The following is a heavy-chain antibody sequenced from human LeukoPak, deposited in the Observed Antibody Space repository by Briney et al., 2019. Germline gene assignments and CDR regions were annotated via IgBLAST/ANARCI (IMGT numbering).Heavy chain of an antibody. D-gene: IGHD3-3*01. Sequence: GGSLRLSCAASGFTSSSFWMTWVRQAPGKGLEWVASIKQDGSEKYYVDSVKGRFTISRDNAKNSLYLQMNSLRAEDTAVYYCAKADFWSGYYTIDYWGQGTLVTVSS. CDR1: GFTSSSFW. CDR2: IKQDGSEK. J-gene: IGHJ4*02. CDR3: AKADFWSGYYTIDY. V-gene: IGHV3-7*01.